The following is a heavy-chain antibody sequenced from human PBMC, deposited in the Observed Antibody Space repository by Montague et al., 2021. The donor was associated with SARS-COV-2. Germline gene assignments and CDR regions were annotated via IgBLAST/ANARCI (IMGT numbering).Heavy chain of an antibody. D-gene: IGHD2-8*01. V-gene: IGHV6-1*01. J-gene: IGHJ5*02. CDR1: GDSVSSNSAA. Sequence: CAISGDSVSSNSAAWNWIRQSPSRGLEWLGMTYYRPKWYNDYAVSVKSRITINPDTSKNQFSLQLNSVTPEDTAVYYCARDDPYCTNGVCYTGNWFDPWGQGTLVTVSS. CDR2: TYYRPKWYN. CDR3: ARDDPYCTNGVCYTGNWFDP.